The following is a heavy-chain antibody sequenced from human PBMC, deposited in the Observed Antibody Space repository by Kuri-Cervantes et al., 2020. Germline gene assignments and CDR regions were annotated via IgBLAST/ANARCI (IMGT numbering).Heavy chain of an antibody. CDR3: AKDRAVAAYFDY. CDR1: GFTFSSYG. CDR2: ISYDGSNK. D-gene: IGHD6-19*01. V-gene: IGHV3-30*18. Sequence: GGSLRLSCTASGFTFSSYGMHWVRQAPGKGLEWVAVISYDGSNKYYADSVKGRFTISRDNSKNTLYLQMNSLRAEDTAVYYCAKDRAVAAYFDYWGPGTLVTVSS. J-gene: IGHJ4*02.